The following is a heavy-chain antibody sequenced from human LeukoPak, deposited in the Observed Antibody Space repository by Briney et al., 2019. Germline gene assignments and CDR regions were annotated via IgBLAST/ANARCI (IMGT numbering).Heavy chain of an antibody. Sequence: SETLSLTCAVYGGSLSGYYWSWIRQPPGKGLEWIGEINHSGSTNYNPSLKSRVTMSVDTSKNQFSLKLSSVTAADTAVYYCARRKDSSGYFNWFDPWGQGTLVTVSS. J-gene: IGHJ5*02. V-gene: IGHV4-34*01. CDR1: GGSLSGYY. CDR3: ARRKDSSGYFNWFDP. CDR2: INHSGST. D-gene: IGHD3-22*01.